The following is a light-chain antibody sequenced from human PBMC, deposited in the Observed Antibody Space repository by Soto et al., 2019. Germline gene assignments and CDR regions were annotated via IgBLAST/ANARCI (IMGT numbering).Light chain of an antibody. CDR2: DVS. J-gene: IGLJ2*01. V-gene: IGLV2-14*01. CDR3: SSYTSSSTVV. Sequence: QSVLTQPASVSGSPGQSITISCTGTSVDFGGYNYVSWYQQHPGKAPKLMIYDVSNRPSGVSNRFSGSKSGNTASLTISGLQAEDEADYYCSSYTSSSTVVFGGGTKPIVL. CDR1: SVDFGGYNY.